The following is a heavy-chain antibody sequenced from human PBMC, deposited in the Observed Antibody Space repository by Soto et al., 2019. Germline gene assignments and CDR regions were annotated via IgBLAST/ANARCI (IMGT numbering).Heavy chain of an antibody. J-gene: IGHJ5*02. Sequence: QVQLQESGPGLVKPSQTLSLTCTVSGGSISSGGYYWSWIRQHPGKGLELIGYIYSSGSTYYNPSLKSRVTISVDTSKNQFSLKLSSVTAADTAVYSCARGELRFWFDPWGQGTLVTVSS. CDR3: ARGELRFWFDP. CDR2: IYSSGST. CDR1: GGSISSGGYY. V-gene: IGHV4-31*03. D-gene: IGHD1-26*01.